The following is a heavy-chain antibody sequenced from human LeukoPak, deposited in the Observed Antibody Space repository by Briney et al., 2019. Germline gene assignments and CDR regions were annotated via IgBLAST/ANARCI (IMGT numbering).Heavy chain of an antibody. D-gene: IGHD1-1*01. CDR3: ASQLGYFDY. V-gene: IGHV4-61*02. CDR1: GGSISSGSYY. J-gene: IGHJ4*02. CDR2: IFTSGST. Sequence: PSETLSLTCTVSGGSISSGSYYWSWLRQPAGKGLEWIGRIFTSGSTNYNPTLKSRVTVSLDTSKNQFSLKLSSVTAADTAVYYCASQLGYFDYWGQGALVSVSS.